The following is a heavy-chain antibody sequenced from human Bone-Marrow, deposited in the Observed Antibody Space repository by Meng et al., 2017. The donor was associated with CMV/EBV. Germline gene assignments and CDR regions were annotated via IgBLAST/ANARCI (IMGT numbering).Heavy chain of an antibody. V-gene: IGHV4-39*01. D-gene: IGHD2-15*01. J-gene: IGHJ6*02. CDR1: GGSISSSSYY. CDR3: ARPGYCSGGSCPTGPYYYYGMDV. Sequence: GSLRLSCTVPGGSISSSSYYWGWIRQPPGKGLEWIGSIYYSGSTYYNPSLKSRVTISVDTSKNQFSLKLSSVTAADTAVYYCARPGYCSGGSCPTGPYYYYGMDVWGQGTTVTFSS. CDR2: IYYSGST.